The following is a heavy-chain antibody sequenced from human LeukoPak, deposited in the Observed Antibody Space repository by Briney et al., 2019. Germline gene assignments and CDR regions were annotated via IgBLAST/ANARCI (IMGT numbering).Heavy chain of an antibody. CDR3: ASEPSSATGGSY. D-gene: IGHD1-1*01. CDR2: IEPDGSEK. J-gene: IGHJ4*02. V-gene: IGHV3-7*01. Sequence: PGGSLRLSCAASGFTFNRNWMSWVRQAPGKGLEWVANIEPDGSEKNYVDSVRGRFTISGDNARNSLYLQINSPRAEDTAVYYCASEPSSATGGSYWGQGILVTVSS. CDR1: GFTFNRNW.